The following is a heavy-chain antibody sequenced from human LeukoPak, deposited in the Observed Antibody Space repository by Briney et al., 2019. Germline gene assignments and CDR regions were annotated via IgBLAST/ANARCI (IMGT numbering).Heavy chain of an antibody. Sequence: GGSLRLSCAASGFTFDDYAMHWVRQAPGKGLEWVSGISWNSGSIGYADSVKGRFTISRDNAKNSLYLQMNSLRAEDTALYYCAKDIGYYDSSGSDYWGQGTLVTVSS. CDR2: ISWNSGSI. J-gene: IGHJ4*02. CDR3: AKDIGYYDSSGSDY. V-gene: IGHV3-9*01. D-gene: IGHD3-22*01. CDR1: GFTFDDYA.